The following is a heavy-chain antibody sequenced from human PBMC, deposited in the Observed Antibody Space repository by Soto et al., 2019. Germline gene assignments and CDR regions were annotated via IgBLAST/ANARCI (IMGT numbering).Heavy chain of an antibody. CDR3: ATHPPRLN. Sequence: QVQLVQSGAEVKKPGASVKVSCKASGGTFSSYTISWVRQAPGQGLEWMGRSIPIIGIANYAQKFQGRVTITADKSTSTAYMELSRLRSEDPGVYYCATHPPRLNWGQGTLVTVSS. CDR1: GGTFSSYT. CDR2: SIPIIGIA. J-gene: IGHJ4*02. V-gene: IGHV1-69*02. D-gene: IGHD3-22*01.